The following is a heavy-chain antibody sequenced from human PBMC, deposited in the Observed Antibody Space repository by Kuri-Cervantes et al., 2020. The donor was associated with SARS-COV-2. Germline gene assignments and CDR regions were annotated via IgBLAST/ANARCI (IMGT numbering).Heavy chain of an antibody. Sequence: GESLKISCAASGFTFSSYEMNWVRQAPGKGLEWVSYISSSGSTIYYANSVKGRFTISRDNAKNSLYLQMNILRAEDTAVYYCAREFHSGYDPYFDYWGQGTLVTVSS. D-gene: IGHD5-12*01. CDR2: ISSSGSTI. V-gene: IGHV3-48*03. J-gene: IGHJ4*02. CDR1: GFTFSSYE. CDR3: AREFHSGYDPYFDY.